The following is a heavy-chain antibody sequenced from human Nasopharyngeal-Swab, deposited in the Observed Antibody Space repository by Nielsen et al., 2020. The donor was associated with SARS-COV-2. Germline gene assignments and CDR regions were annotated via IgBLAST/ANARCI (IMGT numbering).Heavy chain of an antibody. CDR3: AREGAFLEWFSNWFDP. D-gene: IGHD3-3*02. V-gene: IGHV3-33*01. Sequence: GESLKISCAASGFTFSSYGMHWVRQAPGKGLEWVAVIWYDGSNKYYADSVKGRFTISRDNSKNTLYLQMNSLSAGDTAVYYCAREGAFLEWFSNWFDPWGQGTLVTVSS. CDR1: GFTFSSYG. J-gene: IGHJ5*02. CDR2: IWYDGSNK.